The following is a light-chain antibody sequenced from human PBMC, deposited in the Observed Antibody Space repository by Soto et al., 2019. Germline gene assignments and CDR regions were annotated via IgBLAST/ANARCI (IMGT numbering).Light chain of an antibody. J-gene: IGLJ2*01. CDR3: QSYDSSLSLVV. Sequence: QSVLTQAPSVSGAPGQRVTISCTGSSYNIGARYDVHWYQQLPGTAPKLLIYNNFNRPSGVPDRFSGSKSGTSASLAITGLQAEDEADYYCQSYDSSLSLVVFGGGTKLTVL. V-gene: IGLV1-40*01. CDR1: SYNIGARYD. CDR2: NNF.